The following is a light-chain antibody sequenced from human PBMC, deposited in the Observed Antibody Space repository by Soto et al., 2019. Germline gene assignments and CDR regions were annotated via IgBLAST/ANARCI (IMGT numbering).Light chain of an antibody. Sequence: QSVLTQPASVSVSPGQSISISCTGATSDIGNYNYFSWYQQLPGKAPKLIIYQVNKRPSGVSYRFSGSKSGNSASLTISGLQADDEADYYCSTYTGSNTPYVFGTGTKVTVL. CDR2: QVN. J-gene: IGLJ1*01. CDR3: STYTGSNTPYV. V-gene: IGLV2-14*01. CDR1: TSDIGNYNY.